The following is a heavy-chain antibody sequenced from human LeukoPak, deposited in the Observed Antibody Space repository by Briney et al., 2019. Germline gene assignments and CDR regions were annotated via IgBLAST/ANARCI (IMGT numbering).Heavy chain of an antibody. J-gene: IGHJ4*02. CDR2: INHSGST. D-gene: IGHD3-10*01. CDR3: ARIRGY. V-gene: IGHV4-34*01. CDR1: GGSFSGYY. Sequence: SETLSLTCAVYGGSFSGYYWSWIRQPPGKGLEWIGEINHSGSTNYNPSLKSRVTISVDSSKNQFSLKLSSVTAADTAVYYCARIRGYWGQGTLVTVSS.